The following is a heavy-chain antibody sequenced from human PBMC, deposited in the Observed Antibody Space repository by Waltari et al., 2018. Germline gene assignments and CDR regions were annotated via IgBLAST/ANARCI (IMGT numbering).Heavy chain of an antibody. V-gene: IGHV3-30*02. CDR3: AKGKIGQQLVRDFDY. Sequence: VQLVESGGGVVKPGGSLRLSCAASGFIFRNYAMHWVRQAPGKGLEWSSFIRYDGSNEYYADSVKGRFTISRDNSKNTLYLQMNSLRAEDTAVYYCAKGKIGQQLVRDFDYWGQGTLVTVSS. J-gene: IGHJ4*02. CDR2: IRYDGSNE. D-gene: IGHD6-13*01. CDR1: GFIFRNYA.